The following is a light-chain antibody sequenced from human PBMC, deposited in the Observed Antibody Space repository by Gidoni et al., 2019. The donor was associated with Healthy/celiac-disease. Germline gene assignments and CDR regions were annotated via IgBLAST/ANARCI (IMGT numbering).Light chain of an antibody. V-gene: IGLV1-40*01. Sequence: QSVLTQPPSVSGAPGQRVTISCTGSSSNIGAGYDVHWYQQLPGTAPKRLIYGNSNRPSGVPDLFSGSKTGTSASLAITGLQAEDEADYYCQSYDSSPGVVFGGGTKLTV. CDR3: QSYDSSPGVV. J-gene: IGLJ2*01. CDR1: SSNIGAGYD. CDR2: GNS.